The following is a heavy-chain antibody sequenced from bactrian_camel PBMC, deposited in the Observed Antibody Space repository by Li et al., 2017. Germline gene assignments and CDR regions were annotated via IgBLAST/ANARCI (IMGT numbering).Heavy chain of an antibody. V-gene: IGHV3S53*01. Sequence: VQLVESGGGSVQTGESLTLSCQASGFTFPDRDLAWYRQAPGKQCQVVALINTAGRSYYTDSVKGRFAISQNNAKTTTWLQMNNLKLDDTAMYYCAPDSSPQMGCYWTRGTQVTV. CDR3: APDSSPQMGCY. CDR2: INTAGRS. D-gene: IGHD5*01. CDR1: GFTFPDRD. J-gene: IGHJ4*01.